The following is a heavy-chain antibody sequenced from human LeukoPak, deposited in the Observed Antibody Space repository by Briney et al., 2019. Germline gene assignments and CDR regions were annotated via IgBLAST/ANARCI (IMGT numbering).Heavy chain of an antibody. V-gene: IGHV1-18*01. J-gene: IGHJ4*02. D-gene: IGHD4-11*01. CDR3: ARDQNDYSNYGDY. Sequence: VASVKVSCKASGGTFSSYAISWVRQAPGQGLEWMGWISAYNGNTNYAQKLQGRVTMTTDTSTSTAYMELRSLRSDDTAVYYCARDQNDYSNYGDYWGQGTLVTVSS. CDR2: ISAYNGNT. CDR1: GGTFSSYA.